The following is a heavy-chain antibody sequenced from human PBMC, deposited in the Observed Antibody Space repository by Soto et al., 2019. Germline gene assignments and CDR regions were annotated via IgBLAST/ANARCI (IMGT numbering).Heavy chain of an antibody. CDR3: ARASIVVVVAATPDAFDI. CDR2: IDPSDSYT. Sequence: PGESLKISCKGSGYSFTSYWISWVRQMPGKGLEWMGRIDPSDSYTNYSPSFQGHVTISADKSISTAYLQWSSLKASDTAMYYCARASIVVVVAATPDAFDIWGQGTMVTVS. V-gene: IGHV5-10-1*01. D-gene: IGHD2-15*01. CDR1: GYSFTSYW. J-gene: IGHJ3*02.